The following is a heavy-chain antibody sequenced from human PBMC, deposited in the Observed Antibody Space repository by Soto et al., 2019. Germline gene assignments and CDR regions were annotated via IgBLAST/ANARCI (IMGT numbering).Heavy chain of an antibody. Sequence: SETLSLTCAVYGGSFSGYYWSWIRQPPGKGLEWIGEINHSGSTNYNPSLKSRVTISVDTSKNQFSLKLSSVTAADTAVYYCARAGTKLWSITMVRTVGNNWFDPWGQGTLVTVSS. CDR3: ARAGTKLWSITMVRTVGNNWFDP. J-gene: IGHJ5*02. CDR2: INHSGST. CDR1: GGSFSGYY. V-gene: IGHV4-34*01. D-gene: IGHD3-10*01.